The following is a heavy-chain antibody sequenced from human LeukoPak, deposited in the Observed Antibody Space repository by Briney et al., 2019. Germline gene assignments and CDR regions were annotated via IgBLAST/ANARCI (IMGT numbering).Heavy chain of an antibody. CDR3: ARMPITMVRGVIKGAFDI. Sequence: SETLSLTCTVSGGSISSYYWSWIRQPAGKGLEWIGRFYTSGSTKYNPSLKSRVTMSEDTSKNQFSLKLSSVTAADTAVYYCARMPITMVRGVIKGAFDIWGQGTMVTVSS. V-gene: IGHV4-4*07. CDR2: FYTSGST. D-gene: IGHD3-10*01. CDR1: GGSISSYY. J-gene: IGHJ3*02.